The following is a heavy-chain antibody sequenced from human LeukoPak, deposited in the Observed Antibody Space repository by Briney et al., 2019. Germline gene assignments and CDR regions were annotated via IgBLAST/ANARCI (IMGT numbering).Heavy chain of an antibody. D-gene: IGHD4-17*01. CDR2: IRTKANSYAT. J-gene: IGHJ4*02. V-gene: IGHV3-73*01. CDR3: TRGYCDYYFDY. CDR1: GFTFSGSA. Sequence: GGSLRLSCATSGFTFSGSAMHWVRQASGKGLEWVGRIRTKANSYATAHAASVNGRFTISRDDSKNTAYLQMDSLKTEDTALYYCTRGYCDYYFDYWGQGALVTVSS.